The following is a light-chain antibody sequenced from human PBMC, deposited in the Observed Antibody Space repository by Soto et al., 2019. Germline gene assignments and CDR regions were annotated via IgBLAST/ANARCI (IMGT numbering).Light chain of an antibody. J-gene: IGKJ5*01. Sequence: EIALTQSPSSLCGSVGERPARTCLASRNVSIDLNWYQHKPGKCPTLLIHATSNLQIGLTSRFTGSRSRKEFNITISTLQHEDFGTYYCNQSYKMPYFGQGTRLE. V-gene: IGKV1-39*01. CDR1: RNVSID. CDR2: ATS. CDR3: NQSYKMPY.